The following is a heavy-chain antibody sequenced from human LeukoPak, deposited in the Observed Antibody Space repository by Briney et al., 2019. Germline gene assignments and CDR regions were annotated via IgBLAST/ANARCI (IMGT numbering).Heavy chain of an antibody. CDR1: GYSFTSYW. Sequence: GESLKISRKGSGYSFTSYWIGWVRQLPGKSLDLMGIIYPGDSDTRYSPSFQGQVTISADKSISTAYLQWSSLKASDTAMYYCARRELAVAGSFDYWGQGTLVTVSS. D-gene: IGHD6-19*01. J-gene: IGHJ4*02. CDR3: ARRELAVAGSFDY. V-gene: IGHV5-51*01. CDR2: IYPGDSDT.